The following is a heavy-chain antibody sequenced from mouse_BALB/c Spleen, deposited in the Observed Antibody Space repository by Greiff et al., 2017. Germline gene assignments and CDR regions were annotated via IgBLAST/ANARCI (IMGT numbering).Heavy chain of an antibody. J-gene: IGHJ3*01. CDR2: ILPGSGST. CDR3: ARSGYYPTWFAY. CDR1: GYTFSSYW. D-gene: IGHD2-3*01. V-gene: IGHV1-9*01. Sequence: VQLQQSGAELMKPGASVKISCKATGYTFSSYWIEWVKQRPGHGLEWIGEILPGSGSTNYNEKFKGKATFTADTSSNTAYMQLSSLTSEDSAVYYCARSGYYPTWFAYWGQGTLVTVSA.